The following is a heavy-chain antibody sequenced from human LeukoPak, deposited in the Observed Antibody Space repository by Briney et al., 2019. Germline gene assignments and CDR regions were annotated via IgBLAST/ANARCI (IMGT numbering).Heavy chain of an antibody. Sequence: PGRSLRLSCAASGFTFSSYGMHWVRQAPGKGLXXXXXXXYDGSNKYYADSVKGRFTISRDNSKNTLYLQMNSLRAEDTAVYYCAKDFGYYDFWSGPLDYWGQGTLVTVSS. D-gene: IGHD3-3*01. J-gene: IGHJ4*02. CDR2: XXYDGSNK. V-gene: IGHV3-30*18. CDR3: AKDFGYYDFWSGPLDY. CDR1: GFTFSSYG.